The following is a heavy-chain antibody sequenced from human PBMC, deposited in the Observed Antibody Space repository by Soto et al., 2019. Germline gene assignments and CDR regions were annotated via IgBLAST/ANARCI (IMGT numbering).Heavy chain of an antibody. Sequence: EVQLVESGGGLVQPGGSLRLSCAASGLTFSNYWMHWVRQAPGKGLVWVSRINSDGSSTYYADSVKGRFTISRDNTKNTLYLQMNSLRAEDTAVYYCATAVPFDYWGQGTLVTVSS. V-gene: IGHV3-74*01. CDR3: ATAVPFDY. D-gene: IGHD2-2*01. CDR2: INSDGSST. J-gene: IGHJ4*02. CDR1: GLTFSNYW.